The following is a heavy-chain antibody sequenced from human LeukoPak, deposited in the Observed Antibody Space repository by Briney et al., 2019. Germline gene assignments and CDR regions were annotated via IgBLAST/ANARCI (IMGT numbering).Heavy chain of an antibody. Sequence: SGTLSLTCAVSGGSISSSNWWSWVRQPPGKGLEWIGSMSYSGRTYYNPSLKTRVTVSLDTSKNQFSLNLISVTAADTAVYYCARSPQGTATTANWLDPWGRGTLVTVSS. V-gene: IGHV4-4*02. D-gene: IGHD4-17*01. CDR3: ARSPQGTATTANWLDP. J-gene: IGHJ5*02. CDR2: MSYSGRT. CDR1: GGSISSSNW.